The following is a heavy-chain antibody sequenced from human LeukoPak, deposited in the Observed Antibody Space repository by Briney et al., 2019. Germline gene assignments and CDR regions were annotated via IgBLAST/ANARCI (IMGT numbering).Heavy chain of an antibody. V-gene: IGHV4-4*07. CDR1: GGSISSYY. CDR3: ARISTVTTSRADNYSYYLDV. Sequence: PSETLSLTCTVSGGSISSYYWSSIRQPPRKGLEWIGRIYTSGSTNYNPSLKSRVTMSVATSTNQFSLKLRSVTSADTAVYYCARISTVTTSRADNYSYYLDVWGKGTTVTVSS. CDR2: IYTSGST. D-gene: IGHD4-17*01. J-gene: IGHJ6*03.